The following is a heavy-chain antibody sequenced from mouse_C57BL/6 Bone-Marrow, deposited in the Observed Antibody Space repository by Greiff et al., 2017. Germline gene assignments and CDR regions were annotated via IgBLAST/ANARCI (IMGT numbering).Heavy chain of an antibody. Sequence: EVMLVESGGGLVQPGGSLKLSCAASGFTFSDYGMAWVRQAPRKGPEWVAFISNLAYSIYYADTVTGRFTISRENAKNTLYLEMSSLRSGDTAMYYCERHYYGSIPFAYWGQGTLVTGSA. D-gene: IGHD1-1*01. CDR1: GFTFSDYG. J-gene: IGHJ3*01. CDR2: ISNLAYSI. V-gene: IGHV5-15*01. CDR3: ERHYYGSIPFAY.